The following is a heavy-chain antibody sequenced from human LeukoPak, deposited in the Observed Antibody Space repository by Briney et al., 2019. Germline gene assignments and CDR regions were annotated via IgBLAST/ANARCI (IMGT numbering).Heavy chain of an antibody. CDR1: GYTFTSYD. J-gene: IGHJ5*02. Sequence: ASVEVSCKASGYTFTSYDINWVRQATGQGLEWMGWMNPNSGNTGYAQKFQGRVTMTRNTSISTAYMELSSLRSEDTAVYYCARGPSRYLWFGELLEGDNWFDPWGQGTLVTVSS. V-gene: IGHV1-8*01. CDR3: ARGPSRYLWFGELLEGDNWFDP. D-gene: IGHD3-10*01. CDR2: MNPNSGNT.